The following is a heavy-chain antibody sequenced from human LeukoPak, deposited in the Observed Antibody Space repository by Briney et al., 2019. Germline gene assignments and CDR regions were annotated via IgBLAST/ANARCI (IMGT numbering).Heavy chain of an antibody. CDR2: IIPILGIA. V-gene: IGHV1-69*04. Sequence: GASVKVSCKASGGTFSSYAISWVRQAPGQGLEWMGRIIPILGIANYAQKFQGRVTITADKSTSTAYMELSSLRSEDTAVYYCAKGTFTIFGVASYYFDYWGQGTLVTVSS. D-gene: IGHD3-3*01. CDR1: GGTFSSYA. CDR3: AKGTFTIFGVASYYFDY. J-gene: IGHJ4*02.